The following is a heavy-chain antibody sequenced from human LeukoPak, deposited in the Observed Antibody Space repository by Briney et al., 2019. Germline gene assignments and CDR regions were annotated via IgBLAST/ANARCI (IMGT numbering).Heavy chain of an antibody. D-gene: IGHD3-22*01. CDR3: AKANYENSGNYYIY. V-gene: IGHV3-23*01. J-gene: IGHJ4*02. CDR1: GFTFSSYA. CDR2: ISGRGGST. Sequence: PGGSLRLSCAASGFTFSSYAMNWVRQAPGKGLEWVSGISGRGGSTYYADSVKGRFTISRDNSKNTLYLQMNRLRREDTAVYYCAKANYENSGNYYIYWGQGTLVTVSS.